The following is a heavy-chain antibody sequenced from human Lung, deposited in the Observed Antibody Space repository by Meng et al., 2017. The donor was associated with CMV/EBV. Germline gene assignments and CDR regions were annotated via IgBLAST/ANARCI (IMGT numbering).Heavy chain of an antibody. CDR3: AKDRSSSSFFDY. D-gene: IGHD6-6*01. Sequence: GGSLRLXXVASGFTFNNYGMHWVRQIPGKGLEWVAYLRYEGITKYYADSVKGRFTISRDSSKNTLYLQMNSLRDDDTAVYYCAKDRSSSSFFDYWGQGALVTVSS. CDR1: GFTFNNYG. V-gene: IGHV3-30*02. J-gene: IGHJ4*02. CDR2: LRYEGITK.